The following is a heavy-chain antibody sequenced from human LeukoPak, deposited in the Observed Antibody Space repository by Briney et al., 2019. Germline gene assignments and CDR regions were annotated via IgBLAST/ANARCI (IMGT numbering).Heavy chain of an antibody. CDR3: ARSQSSSLIDY. Sequence: GGSLRLSCAASGFSLSAYGVHWVRQAPGKGLEWVAVIWYDGTSKDYADSVKGRFTFSRDNSKNTLYLQMNSLTVEDTAVYYCARSQSSSLIDYWGQGTLVAVSS. J-gene: IGHJ4*02. V-gene: IGHV3-33*01. CDR1: GFSLSAYG. D-gene: IGHD6-13*01. CDR2: IWYDGTSK.